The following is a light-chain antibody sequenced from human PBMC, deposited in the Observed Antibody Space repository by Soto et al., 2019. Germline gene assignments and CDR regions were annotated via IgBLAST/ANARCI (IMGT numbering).Light chain of an antibody. Sequence: IQLTQSPSSLSASVGDRVTITCRASQGISTYLAWYQQKSGKAPKLLIYAASTLQRGGPSRFSGSGSGTDFTLTISSLQPEDFSTYYCQQHNNYPPVTFGPGTKVDIK. J-gene: IGKJ3*01. CDR1: QGISTY. CDR2: AAS. CDR3: QQHNNYPPVT. V-gene: IGKV1-9*01.